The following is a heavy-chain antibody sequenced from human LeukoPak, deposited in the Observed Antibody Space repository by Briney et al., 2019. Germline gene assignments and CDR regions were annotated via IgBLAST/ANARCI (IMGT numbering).Heavy chain of an antibody. CDR2: LNPDTGGT. CDR1: GYSFTGFY. D-gene: IGHD1-26*01. Sequence: ASVKVSCKASGYSFTGFYMHWVRQAPGQRLEWMGWLNPDTGGTNYAQIFQGRVTMTRDTSISTAYMELNRLRSDDTAMYYCARGGRHEVVGASKWWFDPWGQGTLVTVSS. J-gene: IGHJ5*02. V-gene: IGHV1-2*02. CDR3: ARGGRHEVVGASKWWFDP.